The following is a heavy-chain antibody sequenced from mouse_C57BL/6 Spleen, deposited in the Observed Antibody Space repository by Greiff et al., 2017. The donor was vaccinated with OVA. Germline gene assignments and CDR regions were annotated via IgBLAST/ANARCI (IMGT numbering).Heavy chain of an antibody. D-gene: IGHD2-4*01. J-gene: IGHJ3*01. CDR3: ARDDYDTFAY. Sequence: DVKVEESGPGLVKPSQSLSLTCSVTGYSITSGYYWNWIRQFPGNKLEWMGYISYDGSNNYNPSLKNRISITRDPSKNQFFLKLNSVTTEDTATYYCARDDYDTFAYWGQGTLVTVSA. CDR2: ISYDGSN. CDR1: GYSITSGYY. V-gene: IGHV3-6*01.